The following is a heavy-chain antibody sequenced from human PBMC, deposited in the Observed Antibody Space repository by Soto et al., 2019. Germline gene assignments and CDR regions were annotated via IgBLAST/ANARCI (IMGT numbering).Heavy chain of an antibody. J-gene: IGHJ5*02. CDR1: GYTFSTFW. CDR2: IDPGDTYA. CDR3: ARIYCTTTTCDSWFDP. V-gene: IGHV5-10-1*01. Sequence: PGESLKISCTGFGYTFSTFWISWVRQMPGKGLEWMGRIDPGDTYATYSPAFQGHVTISADKATSTAYLQWSSLEASDTAMYYCARIYCTTTTCDSWFDPWGQGTLVTVS. D-gene: IGHD2-2*01.